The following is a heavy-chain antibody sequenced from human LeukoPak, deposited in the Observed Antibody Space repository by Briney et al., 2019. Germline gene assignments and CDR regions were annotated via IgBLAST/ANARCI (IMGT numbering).Heavy chain of an antibody. D-gene: IGHD6-13*01. CDR1: GGSISSGSYY. Sequence: SQTLSLTCTVSGGSISSGSYYWSWIRQPAGKGLEWIGRIYTSGSTNYNPSLKSRVTISVDTSKNQFSLKLSSVTAADTAVYYCARVGSSWYYYYSMDVWGKGTTVTVSS. CDR3: ARVGSSWYYYYSMDV. CDR2: IYTSGST. V-gene: IGHV4-61*02. J-gene: IGHJ6*03.